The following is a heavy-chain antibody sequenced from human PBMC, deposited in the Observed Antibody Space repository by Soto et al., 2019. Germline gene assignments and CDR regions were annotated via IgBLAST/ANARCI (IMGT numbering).Heavy chain of an antibody. Sequence: GGSLRLSCAASGFIGNNIFLTLVLQAPGKGLEWLSTISSDDNTYYADSVKGRFTISRDSPKNTLYLHMNSLRAEDTAVYHCARDILGGSYDFSHGGQGALVTVSS. CDR2: ISSDDNT. CDR1: GFIGNNIF. J-gene: IGHJ1*01. CDR3: ARDILGGSYDFSH. D-gene: IGHD3-3*01. V-gene: IGHV3-66*01.